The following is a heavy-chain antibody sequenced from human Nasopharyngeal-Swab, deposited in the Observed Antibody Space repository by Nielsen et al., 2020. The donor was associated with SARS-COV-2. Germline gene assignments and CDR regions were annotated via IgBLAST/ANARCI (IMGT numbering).Heavy chain of an antibody. CDR1: GGSISSSSYY. Sequence: SETLSLTCTVSGGSISSSSYYWGWIRQPPGKGLEWIGSIYYSGSTYYNPSLKSRVTISVDTSKNQFSLKLSSVTAADTAVYYCARLVYYYDSSGYYYDYWGQGTLVTVFS. CDR2: IYYSGST. CDR3: ARLVYYYDSSGYYYDY. D-gene: IGHD3-22*01. J-gene: IGHJ4*02. V-gene: IGHV4-39*01.